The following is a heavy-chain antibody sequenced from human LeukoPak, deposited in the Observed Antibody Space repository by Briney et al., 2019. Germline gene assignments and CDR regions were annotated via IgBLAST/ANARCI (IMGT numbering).Heavy chain of an antibody. V-gene: IGHV1-2*02. CDR3: AGENTVRNRDFDY. CDR2: INPNSGGT. D-gene: IGHD1-14*01. CDR1: GYTFTGYY. Sequence: ASVKVSCKASGYTFTGYYMHWVRQAPGQGLEWMGWINPNSGGTNYAQKFQGRVTMTRDTSISTAYMELRSLRSDDTAVYYCAGENTVRNRDFDYWGQGTLVTVSS. J-gene: IGHJ4*02.